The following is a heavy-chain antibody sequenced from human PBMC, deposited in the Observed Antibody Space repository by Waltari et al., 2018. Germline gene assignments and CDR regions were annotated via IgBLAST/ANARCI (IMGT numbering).Heavy chain of an antibody. J-gene: IGHJ4*02. Sequence: EVQLVESGGVVVQPGGSLRLSCAASGFTFDASTMHCVRQAPGKGLEWVSFNSYYGVNTYYAASVRGRFTISRDNSKKFLYLQMNGLRTDDTALYYCAKDITPYDSSGGFDYWGQGTLVTVSS. CDR2: NSYYGVNT. V-gene: IGHV3-43*01. CDR3: AKDITPYDSSGGFDY. CDR1: GFTFDAST. D-gene: IGHD3-22*01.